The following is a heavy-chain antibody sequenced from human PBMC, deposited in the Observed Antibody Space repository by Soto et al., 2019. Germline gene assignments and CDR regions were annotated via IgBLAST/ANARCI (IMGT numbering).Heavy chain of an antibody. D-gene: IGHD3-22*01. V-gene: IGHV4-34*01. J-gene: IGHJ4*02. Sequence: PSETLSLTCSVDAGSFSGYYWSLIRQPPGKGLEWIGEINHSGSTNYNPSLKSRVTISVDTSKNQFSLKLSSVTAADTAVYYCAALGGSYYYDSSGHAYFDYWGQGTLVTVSS. CDR3: AALGGSYYYDSSGHAYFDY. CDR1: AGSFSGYY. CDR2: INHSGST.